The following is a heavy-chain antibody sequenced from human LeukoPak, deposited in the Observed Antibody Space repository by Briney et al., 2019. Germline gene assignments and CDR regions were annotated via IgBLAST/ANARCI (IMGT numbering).Heavy chain of an antibody. J-gene: IGHJ4*02. CDR2: ISSSSTYI. V-gene: IGHV3-21*04. CDR3: ARRAGAYSHPYDY. Sequence: GGSLRLSCAASGFTFSTYTMNWVRQAPGKGLQWVSSISSSSTYIYYADSLKGRFTISRDTAKNSLYLQMNSLRAEDTAVYYCARRAGAYSHPYDYWGQGTLVTVSS. D-gene: IGHD4/OR15-4a*01. CDR1: GFTFSTYT.